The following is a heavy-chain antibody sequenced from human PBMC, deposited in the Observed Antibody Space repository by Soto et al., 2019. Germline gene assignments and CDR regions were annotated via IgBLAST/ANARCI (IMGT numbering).Heavy chain of an antibody. CDR1: GVTVSSKC. D-gene: IGHD1-1*01. CDR3: ARQRPTDL. V-gene: IGHV3-53*01. J-gene: IGHJ5*02. Sequence: GGSLRLSCAASGVTVSSKCMNCVRQAPGKGLEWVSIIWSAGLTYYADSVRGRFTISRDISKNILFLRMNNLRAEDSAIYYCARQRPTDLWGQGT. CDR2: IWSAGLT.